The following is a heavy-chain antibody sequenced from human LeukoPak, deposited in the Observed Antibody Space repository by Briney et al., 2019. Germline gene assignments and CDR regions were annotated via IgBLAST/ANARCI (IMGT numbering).Heavy chain of an antibody. CDR3: ARGDAFSGDH. J-gene: IGHJ4*02. CDR1: GFIFTNFW. V-gene: IGHV3-7*04. CDR2: IHPEGNEK. Sequence: GGSLRLSGAVSGFIFTNFWMSWVRQAPGRGLEWVANIHPEGNEKYHVESVKGRFTISRDNTKNLLFLQMNGLRVEDTAVYYCARGDAFSGDHWGQGTLVTVSS.